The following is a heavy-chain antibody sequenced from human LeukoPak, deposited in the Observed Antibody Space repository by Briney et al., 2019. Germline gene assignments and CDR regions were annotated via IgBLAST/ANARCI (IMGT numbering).Heavy chain of an antibody. D-gene: IGHD1-7*01. CDR3: ARGDWNYPY. V-gene: IGHV4-59*01. J-gene: IGHJ4*02. Sequence: SETLSLTCTVSGGSISSYYWSWIRQPPGKGLEWIGYIYHSGSTNYNPSLKSRVTISVDTSKNQFSLKLSSVTAADTAVYYCARGDWNYPYWGQGTLVTVSS. CDR1: GGSISSYY. CDR2: IYHSGST.